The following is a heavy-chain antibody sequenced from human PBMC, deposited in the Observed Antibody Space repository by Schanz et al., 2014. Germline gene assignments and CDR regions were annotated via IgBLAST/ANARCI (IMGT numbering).Heavy chain of an antibody. CDR2: IATSSSTR. Sequence: EVRLVESGGGLVQPGGSLRLSCEASGFDFNSYSMNWVRQVPGKGLEWLSYIATSSSTRHYADPVKGRVTISRDNAKNSVSLQMRRLRVEDTAVYYCASGVHVSSLQKGLQFWGRGTLVIVSS. CDR3: ASGVHVSSLQKGLQF. J-gene: IGHJ1*01. V-gene: IGHV3-48*01. CDR1: GFDFNSYS. D-gene: IGHD3-10*01.